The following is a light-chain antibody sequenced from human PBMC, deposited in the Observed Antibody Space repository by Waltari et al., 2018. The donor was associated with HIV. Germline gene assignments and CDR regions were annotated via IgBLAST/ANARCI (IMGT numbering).Light chain of an antibody. CDR2: MNN. J-gene: IGLJ3*02. CDR3: AAWDASLSAWV. CDR1: SSNIGSNY. Sequence: QSVLTQPPSASGTPGQRVTISCSGSSSNIGSNYVYWYQHLPGTAPKLLIYMNNQRPSGCPDRFSGSKSGTSASLAISGLRSEDEADYYCAAWDASLSAWVFGGGTKLTVL. V-gene: IGLV1-47*01.